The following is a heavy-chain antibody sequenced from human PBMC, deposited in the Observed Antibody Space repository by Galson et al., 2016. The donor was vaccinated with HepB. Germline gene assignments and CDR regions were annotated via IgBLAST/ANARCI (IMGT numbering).Heavy chain of an antibody. CDR1: GFTFGNYV. V-gene: IGHV3-30-3*01. D-gene: IGHD1-1*01. CDR3: ARDPGTICHGINYHFDL. J-gene: IGHJ4*02. CDR2: ICSDGNEK. Sequence: PRLSCAASGFTFGNYVMHWVRQTPGMGLAWVAVICSDGNEKYYADSVQGRFTLSRDNSKNTLYLQMNSLRLEDTALYYCARDPGTICHGINYHFDLWGQGSLVTVSS.